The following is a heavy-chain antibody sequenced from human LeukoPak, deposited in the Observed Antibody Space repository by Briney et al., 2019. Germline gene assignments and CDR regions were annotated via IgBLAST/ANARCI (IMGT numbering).Heavy chain of an antibody. CDR2: ISAYNGNT. CDR1: GYTFTSYG. V-gene: IGHV1-18*01. D-gene: IGHD2-2*01. J-gene: IGHJ6*02. Sequence: ASVKVSCKASGYTFTSYGISWVRQAPGQGLERMGWISAYNGNTNYAQKLQGRVTMTTDTSTSTAYMELRSLRSDDTAVYYCARDYCSSTSCYVPYYYGMDVWGQGTTVTVSS. CDR3: ARDYCSSTSCYVPYYYGMDV.